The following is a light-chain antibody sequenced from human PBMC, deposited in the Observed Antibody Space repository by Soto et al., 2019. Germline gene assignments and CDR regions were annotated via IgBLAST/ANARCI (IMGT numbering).Light chain of an antibody. Sequence: DIQMTQSPSSLSASVGDRVTITCRASQSISSYLNWYQQKPGKAPKLLIYAASSLQSGVPSRFCGSGSGTDFTLPISSLQPEDFATYYCQQRYSTPMAFGQGTRLEIK. V-gene: IGKV1-39*01. CDR1: QSISSY. CDR3: QQRYSTPMA. J-gene: IGKJ5*01. CDR2: AAS.